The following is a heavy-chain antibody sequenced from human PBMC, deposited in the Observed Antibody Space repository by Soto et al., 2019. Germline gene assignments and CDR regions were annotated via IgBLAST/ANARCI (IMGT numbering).Heavy chain of an antibody. CDR3: ARDVGDSPADHAFDL. D-gene: IGHD2-21*02. CDR1: GFTFSSYI. V-gene: IGHV3-21*01. Sequence: EVQLVESGGGLVKPGGSLRLSCAASGFTFSSYIMNWVRQAPGQGLEWVSSISSSSSYIYYADSVKGRFTISRDNAKNALYLQMNSLRAEDTAVYYCARDVGDSPADHAFDLWGQGTMVTVSS. J-gene: IGHJ3*01. CDR2: ISSSSSYI.